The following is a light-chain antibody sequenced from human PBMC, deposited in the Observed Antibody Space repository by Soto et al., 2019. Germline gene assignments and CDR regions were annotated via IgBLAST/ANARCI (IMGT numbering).Light chain of an antibody. CDR2: DVT. J-gene: IGLJ2*01. Sequence: QSALTQPASVSGSPGQSITISCTGSSSDVGGYNFVSWHQQHPGKAPKLLIYDVTNRPSGVSTRFSGSKSGNTASLTVSGLQSEDEADYYCNSFTATSTLIFGGGTKLTVL. CDR3: NSFTATSTLI. V-gene: IGLV2-14*03. CDR1: SSDVGGYNF.